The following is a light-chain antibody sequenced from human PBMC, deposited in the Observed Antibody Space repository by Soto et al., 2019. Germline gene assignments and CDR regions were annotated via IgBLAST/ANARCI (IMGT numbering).Light chain of an antibody. CDR2: ATS. J-gene: IGKJ3*01. V-gene: IGKV1-12*01. CDR3: QQGNSFPRT. Sequence: DIQLTQSPSSVSASVGDRVTITCRASQGISNWLAWYQQRPGRAPKLLAYATSTLQTGVPPRFSGHGSGTNFTLTVSSLQPEDFATYYCQQGNSFPRTFGPGTKVDIK. CDR1: QGISNW.